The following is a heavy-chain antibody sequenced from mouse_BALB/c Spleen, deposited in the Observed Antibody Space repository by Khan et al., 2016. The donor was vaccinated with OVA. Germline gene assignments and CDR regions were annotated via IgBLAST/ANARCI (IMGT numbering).Heavy chain of an antibody. D-gene: IGHD1-1*01. V-gene: IGHV1-20*02. CDR3: ARKNGSDFDY. CDR2: INPHIGET. J-gene: IGHJ2*01. Sequence: VQLKESGPGLVKPGTSVKISCKASGYSFTGYFMNWVMQSHGKSLEWIGHINPHIGETFYNQKFKGKATLTVDESSSTAHMELRSLASEDSAVYYCARKNGSDFDYWGQGTTLTVSS. CDR1: GYSFTGYF.